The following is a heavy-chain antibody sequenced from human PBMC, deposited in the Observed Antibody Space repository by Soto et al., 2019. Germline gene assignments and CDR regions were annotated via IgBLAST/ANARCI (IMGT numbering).Heavy chain of an antibody. D-gene: IGHD3-16*01. J-gene: IGHJ6*02. CDR3: ARDPMGVRYYGMDV. CDR2: IYYSGST. V-gene: IGHV4-61*01. Sequence: SETLSLTCTVSGGSVSSGSYYWSWIRQPPGKGLEWIGYIYYSGSTNYNPPLKSRVTISVDTSKNQFSLKLSSVTAADTAVYYCARDPMGVRYYGMDVWGQGTTVTVSS. CDR1: GGSVSSGSYY.